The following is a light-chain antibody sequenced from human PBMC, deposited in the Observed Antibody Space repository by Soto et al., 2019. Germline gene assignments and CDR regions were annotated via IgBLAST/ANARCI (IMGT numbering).Light chain of an antibody. J-gene: IGLJ1*01. V-gene: IGLV2-14*01. Sequence: QSVLTQPASVSGSPGQSITISCTGTSSDVGGYNYVSWYQQHPGKAPRLIIYEVSNRPSGVSNRFSGSKSGNTASLTISGLQAEDEADYYCSSYTSSSTPVVFGTGTRSPS. CDR2: EVS. CDR3: SSYTSSSTPVV. CDR1: SSDVGGYNY.